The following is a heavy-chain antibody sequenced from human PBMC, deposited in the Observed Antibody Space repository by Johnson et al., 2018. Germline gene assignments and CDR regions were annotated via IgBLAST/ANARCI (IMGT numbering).Heavy chain of an antibody. CDR3: ARAVAGYTTDY. V-gene: IGHV4-59*08. Sequence: QVQLQESGPGLVKPSETLSLTCTVSGGSISSYYWSWIRQPPGKGLEWIGYIYYSGSTYYNPSLKSRLTISVDTSKNQFSLKLSSVTAADTAVYYCARAVAGYTTDYWGQGTLVTVSS. D-gene: IGHD5-24*01. CDR1: GGSISSYY. CDR2: IYYSGST. J-gene: IGHJ4*02.